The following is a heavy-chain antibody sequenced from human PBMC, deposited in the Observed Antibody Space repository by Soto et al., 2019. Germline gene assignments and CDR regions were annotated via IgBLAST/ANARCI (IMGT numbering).Heavy chain of an antibody. V-gene: IGHV3-23*01. J-gene: IGHJ4*02. Sequence: EVQLLESGGGLVQPGGSRRLSCATSGFTVSNYAMSWVRQAPGKGLEWVSGISGSGGSSYYADSVKGRFTISRDNSKNTLNLQMDSLRAEDTAVYYCAKKSTDSSGYSDYWGQGTVGTVSS. CDR1: GFTVSNYA. D-gene: IGHD2-2*01. CDR3: AKKSTDSSGYSDY. CDR2: ISGSGGSS.